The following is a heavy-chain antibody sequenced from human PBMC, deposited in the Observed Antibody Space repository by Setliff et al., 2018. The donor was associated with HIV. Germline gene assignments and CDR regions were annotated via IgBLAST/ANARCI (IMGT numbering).Heavy chain of an antibody. CDR3: ARHAALIKRYYYYHLDV. D-gene: IGHD5-18*01. V-gene: IGHV4-39*01. CDR1: GDSISTDNYH. Sequence: PSENLSLTCTVSGDSISTDNYHWGWIRQPPGTGREWIGHTANTDYNPSLKSRVTVSVDTSKNQLSLRLSSVTAADTAVYYCARHAALIKRYYYYHLDVWGKGTTVTVSS. J-gene: IGHJ6*03. CDR2: TANT.